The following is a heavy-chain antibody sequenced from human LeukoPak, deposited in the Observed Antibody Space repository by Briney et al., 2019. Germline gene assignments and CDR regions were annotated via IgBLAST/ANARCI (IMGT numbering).Heavy chain of an antibody. CDR3: ARDDKAAAGLYYYYYYYLDL. V-gene: IGHV1-8*01. Sequence: ASVKVSCEASGYTFTSYAINWVRQATGQGLEWMGWMNPNSGNTGYAQKFQGRVTMTRNTSISTAYMELSRVRSEDTAVYYCARDDKAAAGLYYYYYYYLDLWGKGTTVTVSS. J-gene: IGHJ6*03. CDR1: GYTFTSYA. CDR2: MNPNSGNT. D-gene: IGHD6-13*01.